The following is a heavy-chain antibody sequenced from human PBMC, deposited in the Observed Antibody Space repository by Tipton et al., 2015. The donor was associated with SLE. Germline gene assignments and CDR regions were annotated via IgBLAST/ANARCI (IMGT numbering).Heavy chain of an antibody. V-gene: IGHV3-15*01. CDR1: GFTFSNAW. CDR2: IKSQSDGGTT. CDR3: TRGATPY. D-gene: IGHD2-15*01. Sequence: SLRLSCAASGFTFSNAWMNWVRQSPGKGLEWVGRIKSQSDGGTTDYAAPVKGRFTISRDDSKNTVYLQMNSLKTEDTAVYYCTRGATPYWGQGTLVTVSP. J-gene: IGHJ4*02.